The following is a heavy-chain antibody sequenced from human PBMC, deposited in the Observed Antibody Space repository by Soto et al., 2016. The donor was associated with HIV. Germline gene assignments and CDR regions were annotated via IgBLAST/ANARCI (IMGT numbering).Heavy chain of an antibody. CDR1: RFTFSSYA. J-gene: IGHJ4*02. Sequence: EVQLVESGGGLVQPGGSLRLSCTASRFTFSSYAMNWVRQAPGKGLEWVSVISGSGGSTYYADSVKGRFTISRDNSKNTLYLQMNSLRAEDTAIYYXAEAARLXQQXVRAFDYWGQGTLVT. CDR3: AEAARLXQQXVRAFDY. CDR2: ISGSGGST. D-gene: IGHD6-13*01. V-gene: IGHV3-23*04.